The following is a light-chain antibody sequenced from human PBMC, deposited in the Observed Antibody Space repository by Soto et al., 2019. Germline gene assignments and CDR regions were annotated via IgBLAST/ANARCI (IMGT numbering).Light chain of an antibody. CDR2: DVS. J-gene: IGLJ1*01. CDR1: SSDVGGSNY. CDR3: SSYTSSSLYV. Sequence: QSALTQPASVSGSPGQSITISCTGTSSDVGGSNYVSWYQQLPGKAPKLMIYDVSDRPSGVSNRFSGSKSGNTASLTIPGLQAEDEADYYCSSYTSSSLYVFGTGTKVTVL. V-gene: IGLV2-14*01.